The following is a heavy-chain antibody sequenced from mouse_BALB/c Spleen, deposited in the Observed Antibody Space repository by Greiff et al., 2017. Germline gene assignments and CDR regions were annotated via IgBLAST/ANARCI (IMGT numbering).Heavy chain of an antibody. D-gene: IGHD1-1*01. CDR2: ISSGGST. V-gene: IGHV5-6-5*01. Sequence: EVKLVESGGGLVKPGGSLKLSCAASGFTFSSYAMSWVRQTPEKRLEWVASISSGGSTYYPDSVKGRFTISRDNARNILYLQMSSLRSEDTAMYYCARVSYGSAFDYWGQGTTLTVSS. J-gene: IGHJ2*01. CDR1: GFTFSSYA. CDR3: ARVSYGSAFDY.